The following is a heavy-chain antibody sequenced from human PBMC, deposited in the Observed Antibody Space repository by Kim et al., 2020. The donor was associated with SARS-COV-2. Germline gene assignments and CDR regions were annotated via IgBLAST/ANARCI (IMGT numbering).Heavy chain of an antibody. Sequence: ASVKVSCKASGYTFTSYGISWVRQASGQGLEWMGWISAYNGNTNYAQKLQGRVTMTTDTSTSTAYMELRSLRSDDTAVYYCARDPNRPRNYYDSSGYFRFDPWGQGTLVTVSS. CDR3: ARDPNRPRNYYDSSGYFRFDP. CDR1: GYTFTSYG. CDR2: ISAYNGNT. J-gene: IGHJ5*02. D-gene: IGHD3-22*01. V-gene: IGHV1-18*01.